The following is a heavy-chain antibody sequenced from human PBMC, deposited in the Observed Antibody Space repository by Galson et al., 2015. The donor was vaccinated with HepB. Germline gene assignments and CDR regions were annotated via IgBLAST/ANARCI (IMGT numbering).Heavy chain of an antibody. CDR3: AKDDGSSS. Sequence: SLRLSCAASGFTFSSYAMHWVRQAPGKGLEWVAVISYDGSNKYYADSVKGRFTISRDNSKNTLYLQMNSLRAEDTAVSYCAKDDGSSSWGQGTLVTVSS. V-gene: IGHV3-30*04. D-gene: IGHD6-13*01. J-gene: IGHJ5*02. CDR2: ISYDGSNK. CDR1: GFTFSSYA.